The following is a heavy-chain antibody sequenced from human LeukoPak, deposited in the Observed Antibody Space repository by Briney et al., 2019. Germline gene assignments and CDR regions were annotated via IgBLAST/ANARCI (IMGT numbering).Heavy chain of an antibody. Sequence: GGSLRLSCAASGFTFSSYAMHWVRQAPGKGLEWVAVISYDGSNKYYADSVKGRFTMPRENAKNSLHLQMNSLGAGDTAVYYCARAVAGTHWLDPWGQGTLVTVSS. V-gene: IGHV3-30*14. CDR3: ARAVAGTHWLDP. J-gene: IGHJ5*02. CDR2: ISYDGSNK. CDR1: GFTFSSYA. D-gene: IGHD6-19*01.